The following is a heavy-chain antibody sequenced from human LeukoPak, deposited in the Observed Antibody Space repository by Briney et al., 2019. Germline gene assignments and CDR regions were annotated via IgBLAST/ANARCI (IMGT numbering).Heavy chain of an antibody. CDR1: GGTFSSYA. D-gene: IGHD6-19*01. V-gene: IGHV1-69*05. J-gene: IGHJ4*02. CDR2: IIPIFGTA. Sequence: SVKVSCKASGGTFSSYAISWVRQAPGEGLEWMGGIIPIFGTANYAQKFQGRVTITTDESTSTAYMELSSLRSEDTAVYYCVPTAGYSSGWYNFDYWGQGTLVTVSS. CDR3: VPTAGYSSGWYNFDY.